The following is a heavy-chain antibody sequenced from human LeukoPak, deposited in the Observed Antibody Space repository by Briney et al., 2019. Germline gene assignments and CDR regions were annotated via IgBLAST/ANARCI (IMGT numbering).Heavy chain of an antibody. Sequence: PGGSLRLSCAASGFTFSNYAMHWVRQAPGQGLEWVAVISYDGNNKYYADSVKGRFTISRDNSKNTLYLEMNSLRAEDTAVYYCARGGSNSIWYYYMDVWGKGTTVTVSS. D-gene: IGHD2/OR15-2a*01. J-gene: IGHJ6*03. CDR1: GFTFSNYA. V-gene: IGHV3-30-3*01. CDR3: ARGGSNSIWYYYMDV. CDR2: ISYDGNNK.